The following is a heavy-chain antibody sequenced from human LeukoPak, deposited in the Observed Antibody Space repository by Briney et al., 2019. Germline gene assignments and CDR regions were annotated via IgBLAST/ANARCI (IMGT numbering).Heavy chain of an antibody. D-gene: IGHD2-2*01. CDR1: GGSFSGYY. CDR3: ARALGIVVVPANFDY. CDR2: INHSGST. V-gene: IGHV4-34*01. J-gene: IGHJ4*02. Sequence: SETLSLTCAVYGGSFSGYYWSWIRQPPGKGLEWIGEINHSGSTNYNPSLKSRVTISVDTSKNQFSLKLSSVTAADTAVYYCARALGIVVVPANFDYWGRGTLVTVSS.